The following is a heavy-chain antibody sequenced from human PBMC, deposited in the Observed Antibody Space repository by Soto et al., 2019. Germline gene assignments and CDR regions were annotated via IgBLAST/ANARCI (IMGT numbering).Heavy chain of an antibody. CDR1: GGTFSSYT. Sequence: QVQLVQSGAEVKKPGSSVKVSCKASGGTFSSYTISWVRQAPGQGLEWMGRIIPILGIANYAQKFQGRVMITAVKCTSTAYMELSCLRTEDAAVYYCARDGHYYYYLDVWGKGTTVTVSS. J-gene: IGHJ6*03. V-gene: IGHV1-69*08. CDR3: ARDGHYYYYLDV. CDR2: IIPILGIA.